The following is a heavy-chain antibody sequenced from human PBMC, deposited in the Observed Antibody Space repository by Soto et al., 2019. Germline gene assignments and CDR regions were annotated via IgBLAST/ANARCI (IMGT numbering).Heavy chain of an antibody. CDR2: IYHSGNT. CDR1: RGSVSSGDYY. CDR3: SRKSGSAYYFGS. J-gene: IGHJ4*02. V-gene: IGHV4-30-4*01. Sequence: QVQLQESGPGLVKPSQTLSLTCDVSRGSVSSGDYYWTWIRQPPGKGLEWIGYIYHSGNTYYNPSLKSRLTISLDTSTTQCSLKRSSVNAADTAVYYCSRKSGSAYYFGSWGQGTLVTVSS. D-gene: IGHD3-16*01.